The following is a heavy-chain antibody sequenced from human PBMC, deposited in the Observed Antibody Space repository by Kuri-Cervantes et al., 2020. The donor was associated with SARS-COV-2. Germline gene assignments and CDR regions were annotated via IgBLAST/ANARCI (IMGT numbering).Heavy chain of an antibody. V-gene: IGHV4-39*07. Sequence: SETLSLTCTVSGGSISISSYFWVWIRQPPGKGLEWIGSIYYSGSTNSNPSLKSRVTISLDTSKNQFSLGLTSVTAADAAVYYCARRIGSSSPYYYFDYWGQGAVVTVSS. CDR1: GGSISISSYF. J-gene: IGHJ4*02. CDR2: IYYSGST. D-gene: IGHD6-13*01. CDR3: ARRIGSSSPYYYFDY.